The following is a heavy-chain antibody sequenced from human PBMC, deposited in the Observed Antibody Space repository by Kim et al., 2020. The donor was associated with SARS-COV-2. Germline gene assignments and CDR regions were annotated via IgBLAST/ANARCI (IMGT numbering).Heavy chain of an antibody. D-gene: IGHD2-15*01. J-gene: IGHJ5*02. V-gene: IGHV4-34*01. CDR1: GGSFSGYY. CDR3: ARGGLNPHRSADYCSGGSCYSHNWFDP. Sequence: SETLSLTCAVYGGSFSGYYWSWIRQPPGKGLEWIGEINHSGSTNYNPSLKSRVTISVDTSKNQFSLKLSSVTAADTAVYYCARGGLNPHRSADYCSGGSCYSHNWFDPWGQGTLVTVSS. CDR2: INHSGST.